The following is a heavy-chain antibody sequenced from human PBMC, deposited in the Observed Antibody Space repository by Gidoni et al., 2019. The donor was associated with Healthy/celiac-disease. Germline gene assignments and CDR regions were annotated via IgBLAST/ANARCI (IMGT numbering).Heavy chain of an antibody. Sequence: QVQLGDAGGGLVKPGGYRRLSGAAAGCTFSDYYMSWIRRAPGKGLGWVSYISGSGSTIYYADSVKGRFTISRDNAKNSLYLQINSLRAEDTAVYYCARDEVAAAWFFDLWGRGTLVTVSS. CDR1: GCTFSDYY. CDR2: ISGSGSTI. V-gene: IGHV3-11*01. J-gene: IGHJ2*01. CDR3: ARDEVAAAWFFDL. D-gene: IGHD6-13*01.